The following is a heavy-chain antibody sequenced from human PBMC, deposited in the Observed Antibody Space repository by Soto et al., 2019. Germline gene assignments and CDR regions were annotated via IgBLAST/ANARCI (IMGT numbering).Heavy chain of an antibody. CDR1: GYTFTSYD. D-gene: IGHD1-1*01. CDR3: ARRAETNGWNGFGADKYYFDF. CDR2: MNPNTGNS. J-gene: IGHJ4*02. Sequence: ASVKVSCKASGYTFTSYDIYWVRQATGQGLEWMGWMNPNTGNSGYAQKFQGRVTTTSDTSISTAHMELSSLRSEDTAVYYCARRAETNGWNGFGADKYYFDFWGQGTLVTVSS. V-gene: IGHV1-8*01.